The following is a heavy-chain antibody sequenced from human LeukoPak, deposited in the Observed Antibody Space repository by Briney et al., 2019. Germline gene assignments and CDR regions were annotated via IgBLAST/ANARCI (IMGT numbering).Heavy chain of an antibody. D-gene: IGHD3-22*01. CDR3: ARDRYYYDSRVDY. Sequence: ASVKVSCKASGYTFTSYGISWVRQAPGQGLEWMGIINPSGGSTSYAQKFQGRVTMTRDTSTSTVYMELSSLRSEDTAVYYCARDRYYYDSRVDYWGQGTLVTVSS. CDR2: INPSGGST. J-gene: IGHJ4*02. CDR1: GYTFTSYG. V-gene: IGHV1-46*01.